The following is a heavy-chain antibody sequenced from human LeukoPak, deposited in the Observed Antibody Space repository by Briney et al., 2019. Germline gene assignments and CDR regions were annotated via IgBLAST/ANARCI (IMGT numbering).Heavy chain of an antibody. D-gene: IGHD3-10*01. V-gene: IGHV3-30*14. Sequence: GGSLRLSCAASGFTFSSYAMSWVRQAPGKGLEWVALISYDGSNKYYADSVKGRFTISRDNSKNTLSLQMNSLRAEDTAVYYCARVFNGAYGSGKYYFDYWGQGTLVTVSS. CDR2: ISYDGSNK. J-gene: IGHJ4*02. CDR3: ARVFNGAYGSGKYYFDY. CDR1: GFTFSSYA.